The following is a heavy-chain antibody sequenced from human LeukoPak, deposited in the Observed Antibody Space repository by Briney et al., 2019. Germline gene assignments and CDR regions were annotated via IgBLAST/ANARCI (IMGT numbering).Heavy chain of an antibody. V-gene: IGHV3-7*01. J-gene: IGHJ4*02. D-gene: IGHD6-13*01. CDR2: IKYDGSEK. CDR3: ARDIAAAGLFFDY. Sequence: PGGSLRLSCAASGFTLSSYWMSWVRQAPWKGLEWVANIKYDGSEKYYVDSVKGRFTISRDTAKNSLYLQMNSLRAEDTAVYYCARDIAAAGLFFDYWGQGTLVTVSS. CDR1: GFTLSSYW.